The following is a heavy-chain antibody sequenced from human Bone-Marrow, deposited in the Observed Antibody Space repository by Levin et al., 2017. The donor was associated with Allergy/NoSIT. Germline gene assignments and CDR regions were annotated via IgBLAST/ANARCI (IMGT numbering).Heavy chain of an antibody. V-gene: IGHV1-3*01. Sequence: GASVKVSCKASGYTFSSYHVHWVRQAPGQRPEWMGWINAGSGDTKVSQTLQGRLTITRDTSARTVYMNLNGLTSEDTAVYYCARDRLPRCDGACYLLPWGQGTLITVSS. CDR1: GYTFSSYH. J-gene: IGHJ5*02. D-gene: IGHD2-21*01. CDR2: INAGSGDT. CDR3: ARDRLPRCDGACYLLP.